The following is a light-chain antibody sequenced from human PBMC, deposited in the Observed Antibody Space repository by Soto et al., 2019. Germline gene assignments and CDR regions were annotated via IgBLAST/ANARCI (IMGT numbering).Light chain of an antibody. CDR2: AAS. Sequence: DILMTQSPSSLSASLGDRVTITCRASQGIGVYLAWFQQKPGKVPKLLIYAASALHSGVPSRFSGSGSGTDFTLTISSLQPEDFATYYCQKYNSAPLTFGVGTKVEIK. CDR3: QKYNSAPLT. V-gene: IGKV1-27*01. CDR1: QGIGVY. J-gene: IGKJ4*01.